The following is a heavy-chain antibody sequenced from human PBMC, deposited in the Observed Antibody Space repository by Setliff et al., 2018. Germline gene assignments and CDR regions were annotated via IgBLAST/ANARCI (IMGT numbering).Heavy chain of an antibody. D-gene: IGHD5-12*01. CDR3: ARGGTFRYFDF. J-gene: IGHJ4*02. CDR1: GGSISSRTYY. Sequence: SETLSLTCTVSGGSISSRTYYWSWIRQPAGKGLEWIGHIYTSWSTVYNPSLKSRVTISLDTSKNQFSPKLRSVTAADTAVYYCARGGTFRYFDFWGQGAPVTVSS. CDR2: IYTSWST. V-gene: IGHV4-61*09.